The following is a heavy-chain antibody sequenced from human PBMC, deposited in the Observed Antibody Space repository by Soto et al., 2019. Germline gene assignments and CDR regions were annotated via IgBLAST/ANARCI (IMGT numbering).Heavy chain of an antibody. CDR3: AKDKGGTTVTTGGAFDI. D-gene: IGHD4-17*01. V-gene: IGHV3-9*01. CDR1: GFTFDDYA. CDR2: ISWNSGSI. J-gene: IGHJ3*02. Sequence: EVQLVESGGGLVQPGRSLRLSCAVSGFTFDDYAMHWVRQAPGKGLEWVSGISWNSGSIGYADSVKGRFTISRDNAKNSLYLQMNSLRAEDTALYYCAKDKGGTTVTTGGAFDIWGQGTMVTVSS.